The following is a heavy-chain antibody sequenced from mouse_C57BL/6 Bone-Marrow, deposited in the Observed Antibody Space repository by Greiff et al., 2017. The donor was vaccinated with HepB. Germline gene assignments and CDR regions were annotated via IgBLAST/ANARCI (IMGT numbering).Heavy chain of an antibody. J-gene: IGHJ2*01. CDR3: ARDRFDYYFDY. D-gene: IGHD2-14*01. CDR2: INTGGTYP. V-gene: IGHV5-6*01. Sequence: EVQLVESGGDLVKPGGSLKLSCVASGFTFSTSGMSWVRQTPDKRLEWVATINTGGTYPYYPDSVKGRFTISKDTAKSTLFLQMSSLKSEDTAIYYCARDRFDYYFDYWGQGTTLTVSS. CDR1: GFTFSTSG.